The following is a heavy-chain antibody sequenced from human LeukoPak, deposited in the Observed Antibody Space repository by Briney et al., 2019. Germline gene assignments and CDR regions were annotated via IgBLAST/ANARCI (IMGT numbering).Heavy chain of an antibody. D-gene: IGHD7-27*01. Sequence: PGGSLRLSCAASGFTFSNYAMNWVRQAPGKGLEWVSAISGSGGSTYYADSVKGRFTISRDNSKNTLYLQMNSLRAEDTAVYYCAKDTAGEFDYWGQGTLVTVSS. CDR3: AKDTAGEFDY. CDR1: GFTFSNYA. CDR2: ISGSGGST. V-gene: IGHV3-23*01. J-gene: IGHJ4*02.